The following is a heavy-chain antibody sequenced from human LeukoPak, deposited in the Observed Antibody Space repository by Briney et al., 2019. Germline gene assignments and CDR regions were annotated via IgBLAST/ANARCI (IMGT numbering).Heavy chain of an antibody. Sequence: PGGSLRLSCAASGFTFSSYSMNWVRQAPGKGLEWVSYISSSSSTIYYADSVKGRFTISRDNAKNSRYLQMNSLRAEDTAVYYCARDDGWRDIVVVPAAIGCFDPWGQGTLVTVSS. CDR3: ARDDGWRDIVVVPAAIGCFDP. CDR2: ISSSSSTI. D-gene: IGHD2-2*01. J-gene: IGHJ5*02. V-gene: IGHV3-48*01. CDR1: GFTFSSYS.